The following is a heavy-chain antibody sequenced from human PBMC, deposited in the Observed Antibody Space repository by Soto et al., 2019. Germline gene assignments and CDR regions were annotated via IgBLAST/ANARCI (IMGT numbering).Heavy chain of an antibody. V-gene: IGHV1-24*01. D-gene: IGHD6-19*01. CDR1: GYTLTELS. CDR2: FDPEDGET. CDR3: ATDTSGRAVAGTWFDP. Sequence: ASVKVSCKVSGYTLTELSMHWVRQAPGKGLEWMGGFDPEDGETIYAQKFQGRVTMTEDTSTDTAYMELSSLRSEDTAVYYCATDTSGRAVAGTWFDPWGQGTLVTVSS. J-gene: IGHJ5*02.